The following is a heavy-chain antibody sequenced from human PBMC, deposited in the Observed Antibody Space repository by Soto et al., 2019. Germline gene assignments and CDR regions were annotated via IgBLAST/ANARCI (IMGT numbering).Heavy chain of an antibody. J-gene: IGHJ6*02. CDR1: GYTFTNYD. CDR2: ISTYTGNT. Sequence: ASVKVSCKASGYTFTNYDIKWVRQAPGQGLEWMGWISTYTGNTNYAQKLQGRVTMTTDTSTSTAYMELRSLRSDDTAVYYCARGYYYGSGRPTPGGMDVWGQGTTVTVSS. V-gene: IGHV1-18*01. D-gene: IGHD3-10*01. CDR3: ARGYYYGSGRPTPGGMDV.